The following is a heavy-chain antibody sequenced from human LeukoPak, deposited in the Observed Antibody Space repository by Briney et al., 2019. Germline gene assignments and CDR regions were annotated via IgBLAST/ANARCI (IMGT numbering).Heavy chain of an antibody. V-gene: IGHV4-59*01. Sequence: SETLSLTCAVSGGSISGYYRSWIRQPPGKGLEWIGYIYYSGSTNYNPSLKSRLTMSVDTSKNQFSLKLSSVTAADTAVYYCARDKGPPYYWGQGTLVTVSS. CDR3: ARDKGPPYY. CDR2: IYYSGST. CDR1: GGSISGYY. J-gene: IGHJ4*02.